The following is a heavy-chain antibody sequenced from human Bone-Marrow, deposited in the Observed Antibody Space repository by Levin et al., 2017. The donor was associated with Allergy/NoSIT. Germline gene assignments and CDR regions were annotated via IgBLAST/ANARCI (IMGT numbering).Heavy chain of an antibody. CDR3: ARDGSFNYYGMDV. Sequence: NAGGSLRLSCAVSGGSISSNNWWSWVRQPPGKELEWIGEISHSGSTNYNPSLKSRIIISVDNSKNQFSLKLKSVTAADTAVYYCARDGSFNYYGMDVWGQGTTVTVS. CDR1: GGSISSNNW. V-gene: IGHV4-4*02. J-gene: IGHJ6*02. D-gene: IGHD1-26*01. CDR2: ISHSGST.